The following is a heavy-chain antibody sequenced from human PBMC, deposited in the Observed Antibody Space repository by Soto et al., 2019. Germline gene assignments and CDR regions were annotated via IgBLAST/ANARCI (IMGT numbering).Heavy chain of an antibody. CDR3: IYRRASWDYHGLDV. J-gene: IGHJ6*02. D-gene: IGHD2-21*01. CDR1: GFSLTTGGVG. Sequence: SGPTLVNPTQTLTLTCTFSGFSLTTGGVGVGWIRQPPGRSLEWLAVIYWNDDRRRSPSLENRLTITKDTSKNQVVLTMTNMDPVHTATYYCIYRRASWDYHGLDVWGQGTPVTVSS. CDR2: IYWNDDR. V-gene: IGHV2-5*01.